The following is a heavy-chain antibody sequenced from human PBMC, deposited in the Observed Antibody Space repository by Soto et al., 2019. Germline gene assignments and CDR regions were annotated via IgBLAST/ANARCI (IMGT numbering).Heavy chain of an antibody. J-gene: IGHJ6*03. CDR3: AIYSNYDPPDYYYYYMDV. D-gene: IGHD4-4*01. Sequence: GGSLRLSCAASGFTVSSNYMSWVRQAPGKGLEWVSVIYSGGSTYYADSVKGRFTISRDNSKNTLYLQMNSLRAEDTAVYYCAIYSNYDPPDYYYYYMDVWGKGTKVTVSS. CDR2: IYSGGST. V-gene: IGHV3-66*01. CDR1: GFTVSSNY.